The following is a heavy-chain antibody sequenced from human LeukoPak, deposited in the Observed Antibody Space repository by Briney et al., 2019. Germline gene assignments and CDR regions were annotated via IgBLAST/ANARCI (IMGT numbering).Heavy chain of an antibody. D-gene: IGHD3-16*01. Sequence: PSETLSLTCTVFGGSISSSSFYWGWIRQPPGKGLEWIGNIFFSGSTYYSPSLKSRVTISLDTSKNSFSLKLSSVTAADTAVYYCARARRVLGEFDYWGQGTLVTVSS. J-gene: IGHJ4*02. V-gene: IGHV4-39*07. CDR3: ARARRVLGEFDY. CDR2: IFFSGST. CDR1: GGSISSSSFY.